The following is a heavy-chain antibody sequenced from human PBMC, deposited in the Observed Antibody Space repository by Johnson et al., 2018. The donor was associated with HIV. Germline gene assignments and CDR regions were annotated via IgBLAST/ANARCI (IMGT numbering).Heavy chain of an antibody. CDR3: ARQHNYDSSGQGGGLDI. CDR2: ISFDANNK. V-gene: IGHV3-30-3*01. Sequence: QVQLVESGGGVVQPGRSLRLSCAASGFTFSTYAMHWVRQAPGKGLEWVAVISFDANNKYYADSVKGRFTISRDNSKNTLYLQMNSLRVEDTAMYHCARQHNYDSSGQGGGLDIWGQGTMVTVSS. J-gene: IGHJ3*02. D-gene: IGHD3-22*01. CDR1: GFTFSTYA.